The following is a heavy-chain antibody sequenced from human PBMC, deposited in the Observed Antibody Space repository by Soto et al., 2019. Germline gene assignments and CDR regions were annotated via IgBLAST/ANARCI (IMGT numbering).Heavy chain of an antibody. V-gene: IGHV4-59*01. Sequence: SETLSLTFTVSGGSISSYYWSWIRQPPGKGLEWIGYIYYTGTTNYNPSLKSRVTISVDTSKNQFSLKLSSVTTADTAVYYCARDGATEGITWGQGTLVTVS. D-gene: IGHD1-20*01. CDR2: IYYTGTT. CDR3: ARDGATEGIT. CDR1: GGSISSYY. J-gene: IGHJ5*02.